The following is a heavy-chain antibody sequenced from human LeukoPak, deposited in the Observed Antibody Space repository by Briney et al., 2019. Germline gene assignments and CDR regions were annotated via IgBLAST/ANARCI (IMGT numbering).Heavy chain of an antibody. Sequence: SETLSLTCTVSGGSISGYYWSWIRQPPGQGLEWIAYIHSNGYTNYNPSLKSRVSISVDTSKNQFSLKVTSVTAADTAMYYCTKREGPMSGSYDYFDPWGQGTLVTVS. V-gene: IGHV4-4*09. J-gene: IGHJ5*02. D-gene: IGHD1-26*01. CDR1: GGSISGYY. CDR2: IHSNGYT. CDR3: TKREGPMSGSYDYFDP.